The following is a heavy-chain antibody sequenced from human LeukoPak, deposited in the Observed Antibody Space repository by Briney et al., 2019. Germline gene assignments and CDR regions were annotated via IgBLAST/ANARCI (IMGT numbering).Heavy chain of an antibody. J-gene: IGHJ4*02. CDR3: ASLVSVEIDAYSDY. D-gene: IGHD5-24*01. CDR2: IIPILGIA. CDR1: GGTFSSYA. Sequence: ASVKVSCKASGGTFSSYAISWVRQAPGQGLEWMGRIIPILGIANYAQKFQGRVTITADKSTSTAYMELSSLRSEGTAVYYCASLVSVEIDAYSDYWGQGTLVTVSS. V-gene: IGHV1-69*04.